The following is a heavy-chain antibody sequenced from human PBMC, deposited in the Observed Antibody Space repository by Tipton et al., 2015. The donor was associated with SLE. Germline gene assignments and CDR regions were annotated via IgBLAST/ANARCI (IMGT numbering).Heavy chain of an antibody. J-gene: IGHJ5*02. V-gene: IGHV4-4*02. CDR1: GGSISTSNW. CDR2: IHHSGST. CDR3: ARRRAATGLFSERGWFDP. Sequence: LVKRTETLSLTCAVSGGSISTSNWWGWVRQPPGKGLEWIGEIHHSGSTNYNPSLKSRVTLSVDKSKNQFYLKLSSVTAADTAVYYCARRRAATGLFSERGWFDPWGQGALVTVSS. D-gene: IGHD6-25*01.